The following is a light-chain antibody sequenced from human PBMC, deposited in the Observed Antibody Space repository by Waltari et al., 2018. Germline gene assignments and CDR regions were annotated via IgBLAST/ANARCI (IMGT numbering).Light chain of an antibody. CDR3: AAWDDRMNGHWV. Sequence: QSVLTQPPSASGTPGQRVPISCSGSSSNIGDHVVNWYQQLPGKAPKLLIYRNDQRPSGVPDRFSASKSGTSASLAISGLQSEDEADYYCAAWDDRMNGHWVFGGGTKVTVL. J-gene: IGLJ3*02. CDR1: SSNIGDHV. V-gene: IGLV1-44*01. CDR2: RND.